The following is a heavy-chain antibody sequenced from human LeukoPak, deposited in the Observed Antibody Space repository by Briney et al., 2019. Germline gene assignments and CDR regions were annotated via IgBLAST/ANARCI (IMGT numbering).Heavy chain of an antibody. J-gene: IGHJ3*02. D-gene: IGHD2-21*02. CDR2: ISSSSSYI. V-gene: IGHV3-21*01. CDR3: AREVNCGGDCYAFDI. CDR1: GFTFSSYS. Sequence: GGSLRLSCAASGFTFSSYSMNWVRQAPGKGLEWVSSISSSSSYIYYADSVKGRFTISRDNAKNSLYLKMNSLRAEDTAVYYCAREVNCGGDCYAFDIWGQGTMVTVSS.